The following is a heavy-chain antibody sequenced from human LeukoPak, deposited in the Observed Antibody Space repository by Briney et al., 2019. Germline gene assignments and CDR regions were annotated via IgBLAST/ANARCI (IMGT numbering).Heavy chain of an antibody. D-gene: IGHD3-22*01. CDR2: ISGSGGST. CDR3: AKNYDTNGYYPDS. V-gene: IGHV3-23*01. CDR1: GFTFSNYA. Sequence: GGSLRLSCAASGFTFSNYAMSWVRRAPGKGLEWVSAISGSGGSTYYADSVKGRFTISRDNSKSTLYLEMNSLRAEDTAVYYCAKNYDTNGYYPDSWGQGTLVTVSS. J-gene: IGHJ4*02.